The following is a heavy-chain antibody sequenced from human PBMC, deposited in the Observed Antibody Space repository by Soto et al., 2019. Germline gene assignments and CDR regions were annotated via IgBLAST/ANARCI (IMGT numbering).Heavy chain of an antibody. J-gene: IGHJ6*02. CDR1: GFTFSSYA. CDR3: ATPLYSSSNDYYYGMDV. D-gene: IGHD6-6*01. CDR2: ISGSGDST. V-gene: IGHV3-23*01. Sequence: EVQLLESGGGLVQPGGSLRLSCAASGFTFSSYAMSWVRQAPGKGLEWVSTISGSGDSTYYADSVKGRFTISRDNSKITLYLQMNSLRAEDTAVYYCATPLYSSSNDYYYGMDVWGQGTTVTVSS.